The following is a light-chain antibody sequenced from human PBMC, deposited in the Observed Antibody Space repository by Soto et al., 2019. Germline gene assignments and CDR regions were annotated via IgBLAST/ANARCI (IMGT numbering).Light chain of an antibody. J-gene: IGKJ5*01. V-gene: IGKV3D-20*02. CDR2: AAS. CDR1: QKIDAN. Sequence: EIEMTQSPAALIVSPGQSVTLSCRSSQKIDANLAWYQQRPGQSPRLLIYAASDRATGIPDRFSGSGSGTDFTLTISRLEPEDFAVYHCQQRSNWITFGQGTRLEIK. CDR3: QQRSNWIT.